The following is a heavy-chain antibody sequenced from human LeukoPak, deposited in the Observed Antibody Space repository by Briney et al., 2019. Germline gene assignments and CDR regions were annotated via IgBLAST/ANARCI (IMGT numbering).Heavy chain of an antibody. CDR2: INHSGST. Sequence: PSETLSLTCAVYGVSFSGYYWSWLRQPPGKGLEWIGEINHSGSTNYNPSLKSRVTISVDTSKNQFSLKLSSVTAADTAVYYCARGLRTAAFHYWGQGTLVTGSS. J-gene: IGHJ4*02. D-gene: IGHD1-1*01. CDR3: ARGLRTAAFHY. CDR1: GVSFSGYY. V-gene: IGHV4-34*01.